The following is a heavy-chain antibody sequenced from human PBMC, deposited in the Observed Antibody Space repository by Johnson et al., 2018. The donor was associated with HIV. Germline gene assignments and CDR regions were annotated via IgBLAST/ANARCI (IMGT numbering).Heavy chain of an antibody. CDR3: ARGVYSSSWYGAFDI. CDR2: IYGGGSGGST. J-gene: IGHJ3*02. V-gene: IGHV3-66*01. Sequence: VQLVESGGGLVKPGGSLRLSCVASGFTFSDHYMSWVSQAPGKGLEWVSVIYGGGSGGSTYYVDSVKGRFTISRDNSKNTLYLQMNSLRAEDTAVYYCARGVYSSSWYGAFDIWGQGTMVTVSS. D-gene: IGHD6-13*01. CDR1: GFTFSDHY.